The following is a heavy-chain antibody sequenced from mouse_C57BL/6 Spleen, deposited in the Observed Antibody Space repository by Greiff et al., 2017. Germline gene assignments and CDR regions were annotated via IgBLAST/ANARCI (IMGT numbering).Heavy chain of an antibody. CDR2: FYPGSGSI. Sequence: QVHVKQSGAELVKPGASVKLSCKASGYTFTEYTIHWVKQRSGQGLEWIGWFYPGSGSIKYNEKFKDKATLTADKSSSTVYMELSRLTSEDSAVYFCARHERPSTMVTKGYFDYWGQGTTLTVSS. CDR3: ARHERPSTMVTKGYFDY. V-gene: IGHV1-62-2*01. D-gene: IGHD2-2*01. CDR1: GYTFTEYT. J-gene: IGHJ2*01.